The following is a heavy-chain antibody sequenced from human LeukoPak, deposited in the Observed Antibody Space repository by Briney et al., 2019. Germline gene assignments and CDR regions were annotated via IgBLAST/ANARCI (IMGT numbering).Heavy chain of an antibody. CDR3: ARVSIAAAGTLDY. CDR2: IIPIFGTA. V-gene: IGHV1-69*05. J-gene: IGHJ4*02. CDR1: GGTFSSYA. D-gene: IGHD6-13*01. Sequence: RWASVKVSCKASGGTFSSYAISWVRQAPGQGLEWMGGIIPIFGTANYAQTFQGRVTITTDESTSTAYMELSSLRSEDTAVYYCARVSIAAAGTLDYWGQGTLVTVSS.